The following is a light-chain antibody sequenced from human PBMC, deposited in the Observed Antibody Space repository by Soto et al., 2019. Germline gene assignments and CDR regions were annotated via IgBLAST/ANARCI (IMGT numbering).Light chain of an antibody. CDR3: QVWDSSTAVGV. CDR1: NIGSKN. V-gene: IGLV3-9*01. J-gene: IGLJ2*01. CDR2: RDS. Sequence: SYELTQPLSVSVALGQTARITCGGNNIGSKNVHWYQQKPGQAPVLVIYRDSNRPSGIPERFSGSNSGNTATLTISRAQAGDEADYYCQVWDSSTAVGVFGGGTKLTVL.